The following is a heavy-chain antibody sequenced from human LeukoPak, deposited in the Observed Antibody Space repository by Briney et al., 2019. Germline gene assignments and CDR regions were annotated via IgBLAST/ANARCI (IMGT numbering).Heavy chain of an antibody. CDR1: GFNFNSYS. D-gene: IGHD2-15*01. CDR3: ARDKDQKGSMRDSGDAFDI. V-gene: IGHV3-48*04. CDR2: ISRGGSAI. J-gene: IGHJ3*02. Sequence: GGSLRLSCAASGFNFNSYSMNWVRQAPGKGLEWVSYISRGGSAIYYADSVKGRFTISRDDAKNSLYLQMNSLRAEDTAVYYCARDKDQKGSMRDSGDAFDIWGQGTMVTVSS.